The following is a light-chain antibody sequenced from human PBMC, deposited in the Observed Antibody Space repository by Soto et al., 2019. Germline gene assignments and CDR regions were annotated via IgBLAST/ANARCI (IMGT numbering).Light chain of an antibody. J-gene: IGLJ1*01. CDR3: CSYAGSSTYV. CDR2: EVS. Sequence: HSARTEPATVSGSLGQSITISCTGTSSDVGSYNLVSWYQQHPGKAPKLMIYEVSKRPSGVSNRFSGSKSGNTASLTISGLQAEDEADYYCCSYAGSSTYVFGTGDQGHRP. V-gene: IGLV2-23*02. CDR1: SSDVGSYNL.